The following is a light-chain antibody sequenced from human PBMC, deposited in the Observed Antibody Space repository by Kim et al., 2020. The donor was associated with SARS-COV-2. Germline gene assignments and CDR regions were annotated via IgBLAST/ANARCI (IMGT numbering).Light chain of an antibody. CDR2: YKSDSNK. CDR3: AIWYSNTWV. V-gene: IGLV5-39*01. Sequence: LTCTLRSCIQVDIYNIFWYQQKPGSLPRYLLRYKSDSNKEQGSGVPSRFSGSKDASTNAGLLLISGLQSEDEADYYCAIWYSNTWVFGGGTQLTVL. J-gene: IGLJ3*02. CDR1: SCIQVDIYN.